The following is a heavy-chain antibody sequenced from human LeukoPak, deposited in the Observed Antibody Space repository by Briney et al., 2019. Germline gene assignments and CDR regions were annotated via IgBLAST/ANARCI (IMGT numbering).Heavy chain of an antibody. CDR3: AREHKDYDGGGYYYGY. CDR1: GFTFSNAW. J-gene: IGHJ4*02. V-gene: IGHV4-4*07. D-gene: IGHD3-22*01. CDR2: LYVGRNT. Sequence: PGGSLRLSCAASGFTFSNAWMSWIRQPAGKGLEWIGRLYVGRNTDYNPYLKSRVTMSVDSAKNQFSLRLRSVTAADTAVYSCAREHKDYDGGGYYYGYWGQGTLVTVSS.